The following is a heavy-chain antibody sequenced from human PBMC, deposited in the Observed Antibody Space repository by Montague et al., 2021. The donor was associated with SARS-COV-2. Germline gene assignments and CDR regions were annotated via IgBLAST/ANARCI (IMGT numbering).Heavy chain of an antibody. CDR1: GGSISSYY. V-gene: IGHV4-4*07. Sequence: SETLSLTCTVSGGSISSYYWNWIRQSAGKGLEWIGRIYTSGSTNYDPSLKSRVTISVDTSKNQFSLKLSSVTAADTAVFYCARLPDTSGRAWFDPWGQGTLVTVSS. CDR2: IYTSGST. J-gene: IGHJ5*02. CDR3: ARLPDTSGRAWFDP. D-gene: IGHD3-22*01.